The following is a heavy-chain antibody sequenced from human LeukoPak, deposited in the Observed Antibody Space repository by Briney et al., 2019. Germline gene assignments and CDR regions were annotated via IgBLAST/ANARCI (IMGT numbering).Heavy chain of an antibody. CDR1: GGSTSSGSYY. Sequence: SETLSLTCTVSGGSTSSGSYYWSWIRQPGGKGLEWIGRIYTSGSTNYNPSLKSRVTISVDTSKNQFSLKLSSVTAADTAVYYCARTGAAYYYYYYMDVWGKGTTVTVSS. CDR3: ARTGAAYYYYYYMDV. J-gene: IGHJ6*03. D-gene: IGHD1-14*01. V-gene: IGHV4-61*02. CDR2: IYTSGST.